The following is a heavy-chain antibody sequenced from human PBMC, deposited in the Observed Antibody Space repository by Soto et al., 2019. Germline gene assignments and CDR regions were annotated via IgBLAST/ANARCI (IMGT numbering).Heavy chain of an antibody. CDR2: IYYSGST. D-gene: IGHD3-3*01. J-gene: IGHJ5*02. CDR1: GGSISSGGYY. Sequence: SETLSLTCTVSGGSISSGGYYWSWIRQHPGKGLEWIGYIYYSGSTYYNPSLKSRVTISVDTSKNQFSLKLSSVTAADTAVYYCARVQYDFWREIYWFDPWGQGTLVTVSS. CDR3: ARVQYDFWREIYWFDP. V-gene: IGHV4-31*03.